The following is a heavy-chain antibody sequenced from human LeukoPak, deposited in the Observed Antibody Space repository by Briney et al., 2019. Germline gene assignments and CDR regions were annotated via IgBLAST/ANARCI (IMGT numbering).Heavy chain of an antibody. J-gene: IGHJ5*02. CDR3: AKTQGYYDA. CDR1: GFTFDDYA. Sequence: GGSLRLSCAASGFTFDDYAIHWVRHPPGKGLELVSGIYGSDDKTVYGDAVKGRFTISRDNSKNTLYLQMNSLRADDAAVYYCAKTQGYYDAWGQGALVTVSS. D-gene: IGHD2-15*01. V-gene: IGHV3-23*01. CDR2: IYGSDDKT.